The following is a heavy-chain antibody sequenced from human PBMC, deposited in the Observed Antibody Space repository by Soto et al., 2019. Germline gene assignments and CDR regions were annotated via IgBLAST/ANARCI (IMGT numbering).Heavy chain of an antibody. Sequence: QVQLVQSGAEVKKPGSSVKVSCKASGGTFSSYAISWVRQAPGQGLEWMGGIIPIFGTAIYAQKFQGRVTIIADESTSTAYMELSSLRSEDTAVYYCARGDPSLSSYFYYYYGMDVWGQGTTVTVSS. D-gene: IGHD6-6*01. V-gene: IGHV1-69*01. J-gene: IGHJ6*02. CDR3: ARGDPSLSSYFYYYYGMDV. CDR2: IIPIFGTA. CDR1: GGTFSSYA.